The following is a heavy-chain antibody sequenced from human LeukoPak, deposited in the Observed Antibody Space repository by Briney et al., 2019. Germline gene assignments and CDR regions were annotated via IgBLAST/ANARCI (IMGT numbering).Heavy chain of an antibody. CDR2: ISGSGGST. CDR1: GFTFSSYA. Sequence: GGSLRLSCAASGFTFSSYAMSWVRQAPGKGLELVSAISGSGGSTYYADSVKGRFTISRDNSENTLYLQMNSLRAEDTAVYYCAKLFLDTAIIDYWGQGTLVTVSS. J-gene: IGHJ4*02. V-gene: IGHV3-23*01. CDR3: AKLFLDTAIIDY. D-gene: IGHD5-18*01.